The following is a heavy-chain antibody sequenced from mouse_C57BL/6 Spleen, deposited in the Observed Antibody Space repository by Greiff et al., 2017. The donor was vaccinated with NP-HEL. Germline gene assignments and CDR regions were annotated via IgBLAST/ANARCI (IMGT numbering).Heavy chain of an antibody. CDR1: GYSITSGYY. D-gene: IGHD2-2*01. V-gene: IGHV3-6*01. J-gene: IGHJ4*01. CDR2: ISYDGSN. Sequence: EVQLVESGPGLVKPSQSLSLTCSVTGYSITSGYYWNWIRQFPGNKLEWMGYISYDGSNNYNPSLKNRISITRDTSKNQFFLKLNSVTTEDTATYYCARERNYGYADPFMDYWGQGTSVTVSS. CDR3: ARERNYGYADPFMDY.